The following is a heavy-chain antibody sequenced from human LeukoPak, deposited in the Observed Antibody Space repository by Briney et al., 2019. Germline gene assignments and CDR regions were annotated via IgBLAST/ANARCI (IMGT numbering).Heavy chain of an antibody. J-gene: IGHJ5*02. V-gene: IGHV1-2*02. CDR1: GYTFTGYY. D-gene: IGHD6-13*01. CDR2: INPNSGGT. CDR3: ARDLHAGYSGSWYWFDP. Sequence: GASVKVSCKASGYTFTGYYMHWVRQAPGQGLEWMGWINPNSGGTNYAQKFQGRVTMTRDTSISTAYMELSRLRSDDTAVYYCARDLHAGYSGSWYWFDPWGQGTLVTVSS.